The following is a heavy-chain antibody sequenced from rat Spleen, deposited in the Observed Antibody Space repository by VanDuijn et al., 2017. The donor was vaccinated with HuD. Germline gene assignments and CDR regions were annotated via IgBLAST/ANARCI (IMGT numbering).Heavy chain of an antibody. CDR1: GFTFSNYD. V-gene: IGHV5-7*01. CDR3: TRGYYFDY. Sequence: EVQLVESGGGIVQPGRSMKLSCAASGFTFSNYDMVWVRQAPTKGLKWVASISYDGSTPYYRDSVKGRFTISRDNAKSTRYLQMDSLRSEDTATYYCTRGYYFDYWGQGVMVTVSS. J-gene: IGHJ2*01. CDR2: ISYDGSTP.